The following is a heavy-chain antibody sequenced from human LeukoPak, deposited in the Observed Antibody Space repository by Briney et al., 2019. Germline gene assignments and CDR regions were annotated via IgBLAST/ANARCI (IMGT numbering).Heavy chain of an antibody. V-gene: IGHV1-18*01. Sequence: ASVKVSCKASGGTFSSYAVSWVRLTPGQGLEWMGWISAYNGNTNYAQKLQGRVTMTTDTSTSTAYMELRSLRSDDTAVYYCARERQLGLHDYWGQGTLVTVSS. J-gene: IGHJ4*02. CDR3: ARERQLGLHDY. CDR2: ISAYNGNT. CDR1: GGTFSSYA. D-gene: IGHD6-13*01.